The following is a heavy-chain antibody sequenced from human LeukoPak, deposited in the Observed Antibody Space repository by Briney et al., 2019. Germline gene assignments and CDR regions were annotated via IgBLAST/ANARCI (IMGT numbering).Heavy chain of an antibody. J-gene: IGHJ4*02. V-gene: IGHV1-18*01. D-gene: IGHD6-19*01. CDR2: ISAYNGNT. CDR3: ARTPYWLVVGGNFDY. CDR1: GYTFTSYG. Sequence: ASVKVSCKASGYTFTSYGISWVRQAPGQGLEWMEWISAYNGNTNYAQKLQGRVTMTTDTSTSTVYMELRSLRFDDTAVYYCARTPYWLVVGGNFDYWGQGTLVTVSS.